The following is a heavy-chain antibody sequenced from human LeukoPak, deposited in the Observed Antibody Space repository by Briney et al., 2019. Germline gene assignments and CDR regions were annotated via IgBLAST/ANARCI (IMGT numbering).Heavy chain of an antibody. V-gene: IGHV3-23*01. Sequence: GGSLRLSCSASGFTFSNYAMSWVRQAPGKGLEWVSAINDGVGRAFYADAVRGRFTISRDNAKNSLYLQMSSLRAEDTAVYYCARVLDITGTIFDAFDIWGQGTMVTVSS. CDR2: INDGVGRA. J-gene: IGHJ3*02. D-gene: IGHD1-20*01. CDR1: GFTFSNYA. CDR3: ARVLDITGTIFDAFDI.